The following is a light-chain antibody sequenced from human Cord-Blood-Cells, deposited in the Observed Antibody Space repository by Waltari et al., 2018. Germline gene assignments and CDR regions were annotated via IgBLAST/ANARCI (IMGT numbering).Light chain of an antibody. J-gene: IGLJ3*02. CDR1: SSDVGRDNS. V-gene: IGLV2-14*03. CDR3: SSYTSSSTLV. Sequence: QSALTQPASVSGSPGQSITISCTRTSSDVGRDNSVSWYQHHPGKAPKLMIYDVSNRPSGVSNRFSGSKSGNTASLTISGLQVEDEADYYCSSYTSSSTLVFGGGTKLTVL. CDR2: DVS.